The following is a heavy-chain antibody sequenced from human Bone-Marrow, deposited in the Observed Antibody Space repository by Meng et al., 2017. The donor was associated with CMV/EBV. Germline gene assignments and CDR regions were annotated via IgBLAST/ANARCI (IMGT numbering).Heavy chain of an antibody. CDR2: INSDGSST. CDR3: AKESEYQLLSYYYYGMDV. Sequence: GESLKISCAASGFTFSSYWMHWVRQAPGKGLVWVSRINSDGSSTSYADSVKGRFTISRDNAKNTLYLQMNSLRAEDTAVYYCAKESEYQLLSYYYYGMDVWGQGTTVTVSS. V-gene: IGHV3-74*01. CDR1: GFTFSSYW. J-gene: IGHJ6*02. D-gene: IGHD2-2*01.